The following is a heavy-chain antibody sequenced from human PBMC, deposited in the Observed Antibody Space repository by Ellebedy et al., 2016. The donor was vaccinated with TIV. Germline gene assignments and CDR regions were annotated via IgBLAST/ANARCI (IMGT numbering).Heavy chain of an antibody. V-gene: IGHV1-18*01. CDR3: ARSSVTLYYFDY. D-gene: IGHD4-17*01. CDR2: ISAYNGNT. J-gene: IGHJ4*02. Sequence: ASVKVSCXASGYTFTSYGISWVRQAPGQGLEWMGWISAYNGNTNYAQKFQGRVTITADESTSTAYMELRSLRSDDTAVYYCARSSVTLYYFDYWGQGTLVTVSS. CDR1: GYTFTSYG.